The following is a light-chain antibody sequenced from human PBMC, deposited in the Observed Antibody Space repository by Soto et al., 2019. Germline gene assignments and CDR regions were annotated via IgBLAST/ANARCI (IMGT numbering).Light chain of an antibody. CDR3: CSYAGSSTYV. CDR1: SSDVGSYNL. Sequence: QSVLTQPASVSGSPGQSITISCTGTSSDVGSYNLVSWYQQHPGKAPKLMIYEGSKRPPGVSNRFSGSKSGNTASLTISGLQAEDEADYYCCSYAGSSTYVFGTGTKLTVL. V-gene: IGLV2-23*01. J-gene: IGLJ1*01. CDR2: EGS.